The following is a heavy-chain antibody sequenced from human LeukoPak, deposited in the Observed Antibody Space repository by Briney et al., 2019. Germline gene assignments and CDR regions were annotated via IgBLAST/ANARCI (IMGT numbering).Heavy chain of an antibody. CDR2: INHSGST. V-gene: IGHV4-34*01. J-gene: IGHJ4*02. CDR1: GGSLSGYY. Sequence: SETLSLTCAVYGGSLSGYYWSWIRQPQGKGLEWIGEINHSGSTNYNPSLKSRVTMSVDTSKNQFSLKLSSVTAADTAVYYCAREGSGYDHSGYWGQGTLVTVSS. CDR3: AREGSGYDHSGY. D-gene: IGHD5-12*01.